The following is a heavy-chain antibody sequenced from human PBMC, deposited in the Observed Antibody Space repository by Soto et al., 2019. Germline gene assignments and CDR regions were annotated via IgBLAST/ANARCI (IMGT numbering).Heavy chain of an antibody. D-gene: IGHD2-15*01. CDR1: GYTFTGYY. V-gene: IGHV1-2*04. CDR2: INPNSGGT. J-gene: IGHJ5*02. Sequence: QVQLVQSGAEVKKPGASVKVSCKASGYTFTGYYMHWVRQAPGQGLECMGWINPNSGGTNYAQQFQGWVTMTRDTASSTAYMELSRLRSDDTAVYYCARVPGCSGGSCYASGWFDPWGQGTLVTVSS. CDR3: ARVPGCSGGSCYASGWFDP.